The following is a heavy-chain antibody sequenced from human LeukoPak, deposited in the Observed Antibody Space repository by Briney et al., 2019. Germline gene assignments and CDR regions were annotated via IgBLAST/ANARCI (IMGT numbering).Heavy chain of an antibody. CDR3: ARGLGDSSGYYLYYFDY. CDR1: GGSISSYY. J-gene: IGHJ4*02. Sequence: SETLSLTCTVSGGSISSYYWSWIRQPAGKGLEWIGEINHSGSTNYNPSLKSRVTISVDTSKNQFSLKLSSVTAADTAVYYCARGLGDSSGYYLYYFDYWGQGTLVTVSS. CDR2: INHSGST. V-gene: IGHV4-34*01. D-gene: IGHD3-22*01.